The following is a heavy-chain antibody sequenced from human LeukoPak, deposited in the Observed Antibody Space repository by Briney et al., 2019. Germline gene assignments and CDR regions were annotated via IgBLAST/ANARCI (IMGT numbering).Heavy chain of an antibody. J-gene: IGHJ4*02. CDR3: AAGLVAATADY. V-gene: IGHV4-59*04. CDR1: GGSISSYY. D-gene: IGHD2-15*01. CDR2: IYHSGST. Sequence: SETLSLTCTVSGGSISSYYWSWIRQPPGKALEWIGNIYHSGSTYYTPSLRSRVTISVDTSKNQFSLKFNSVTAADTAVYYCAAGLVAATADYWGQGTLVTVSP.